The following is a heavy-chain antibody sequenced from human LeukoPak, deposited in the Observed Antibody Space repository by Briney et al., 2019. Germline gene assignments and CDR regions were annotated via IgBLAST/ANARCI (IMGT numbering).Heavy chain of an antibody. CDR3: ARTIVEVRAASDVFDI. Sequence: GGSLRLSCAASGSTFSTSWMSWVRQAPGKGLEWVANIFKDGNAKYYVDSVKRRFTVSRDNDKNSLYLQMNSLRVEDTAVYYCARTIVEVRAASDVFDIWGQGTMVTVSS. V-gene: IGHV3-7*01. CDR2: IFKDGNAK. CDR1: GSTFSTSW. J-gene: IGHJ3*02. D-gene: IGHD2-2*01.